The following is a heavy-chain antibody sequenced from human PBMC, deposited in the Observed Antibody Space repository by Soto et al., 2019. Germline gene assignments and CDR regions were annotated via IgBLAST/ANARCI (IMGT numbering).Heavy chain of an antibody. Sequence: QVQLQQWGAGLLKPSETLSLTCAVYGGSFSGYYWSWIRQPPGKGLEWIGEINHSGSTNYNPSLKSRVTISVDPSKNQFSLKLSSVTAADTAVYYCARGGDTVTCDWFDPWGQGTLVTVSS. J-gene: IGHJ5*02. CDR2: INHSGST. CDR1: GGSFSGYY. D-gene: IGHD4-17*01. CDR3: ARGGDTVTCDWFDP. V-gene: IGHV4-34*01.